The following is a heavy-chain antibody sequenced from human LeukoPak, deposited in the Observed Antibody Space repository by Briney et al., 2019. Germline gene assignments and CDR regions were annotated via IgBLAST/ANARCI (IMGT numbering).Heavy chain of an antibody. CDR2: ISSTARTK. D-gene: IGHD1-26*01. CDR3: ARRIGSSTAFDY. J-gene: IGHJ4*02. CDR1: GFTFSTSE. Sequence: GESLRLSCAASGFTFSTSELNWVRQAPGKGPEWLSYISSTARTKYYADSVRGRFTISRDNAKNALYLQMSTLRAEDTAVYYCARRIGSSTAFDYWGQGTLVTVSS. V-gene: IGHV3-48*03.